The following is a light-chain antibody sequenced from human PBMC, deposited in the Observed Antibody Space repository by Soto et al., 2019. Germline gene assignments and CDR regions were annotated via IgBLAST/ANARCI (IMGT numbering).Light chain of an antibody. CDR1: QGISTN. Sequence: IRMTQSPSSFSASTGDRVTITCRASQGISTNLAWYQQKPGKAPKLLIYAASSLQSGVPPRFSGSGSGTDFTLTISTLQPEDFAIYYCLQANRVPLSFGQGTRLEIK. CDR3: LQANRVPLS. CDR2: AAS. J-gene: IGKJ5*01. V-gene: IGKV1-12*01.